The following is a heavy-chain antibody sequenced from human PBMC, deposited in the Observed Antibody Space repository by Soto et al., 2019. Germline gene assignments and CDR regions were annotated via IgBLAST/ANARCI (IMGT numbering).Heavy chain of an antibody. J-gene: IGHJ6*02. D-gene: IGHD3-3*01. CDR3: ARGGRFSPNYYYGMDV. V-gene: IGHV1-69*13. Sequence: SVKVSCKASGYTFTNYGITWVRQAPGQGLEWMGGIIPIFGTANYAQKFQGRVTITADESTSTAYMELSSLRSEDTAVYYCARGGRFSPNYYYGMDVWGQGTTVTVSS. CDR2: IIPIFGTA. CDR1: GYTFTNYG.